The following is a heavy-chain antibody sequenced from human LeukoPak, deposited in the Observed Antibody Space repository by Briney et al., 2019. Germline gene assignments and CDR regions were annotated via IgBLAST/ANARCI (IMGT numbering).Heavy chain of an antibody. V-gene: IGHV4-38-2*02. Sequence: SETLSLTCTVSGYSISSGYYWGWIRQPPGKGLEWIGSIYYSGSTYYNPSLKSRVTISVDTSKNQFSLKLSSVTAADTAVYYCARGGDSSGWYVGRAFDYWGQGTLVTVSS. CDR1: GYSISSGYY. CDR2: IYYSGST. CDR3: ARGGDSSGWYVGRAFDY. D-gene: IGHD6-19*01. J-gene: IGHJ4*02.